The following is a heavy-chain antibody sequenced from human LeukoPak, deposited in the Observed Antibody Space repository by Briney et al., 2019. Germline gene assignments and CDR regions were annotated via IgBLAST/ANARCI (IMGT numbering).Heavy chain of an antibody. CDR3: ARHMTTANNWFDP. Sequence: ASVKVSCKASGYTFTGYYMHWVRPAPGQGLAWMGWINPSSGGTNYAQKFQGRVTMTRDTSISTAYMELSRLISDDTAVYYCARHMTTANNWFDPWGQGTLVTVPS. J-gene: IGHJ5*02. CDR1: GYTFTGYY. V-gene: IGHV1-2*02. CDR2: INPSSGGT. D-gene: IGHD4-17*01.